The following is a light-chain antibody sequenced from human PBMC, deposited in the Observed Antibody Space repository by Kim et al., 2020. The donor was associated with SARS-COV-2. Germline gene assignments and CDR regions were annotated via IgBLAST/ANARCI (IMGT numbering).Light chain of an antibody. J-gene: IGKJ1*01. Sequence: DTQMTQSPSSLSASVGDRVTITCRASQGIRHFLAWYQKKPGKVPKLLMYDVSTLQSGVPSRFSGSGSGTDFTLTISSLQPEDIATYYCQKYDSAPWTFAQGTKVDIK. CDR2: DVS. CDR3: QKYDSAPWT. CDR1: QGIRHF. V-gene: IGKV1-27*01.